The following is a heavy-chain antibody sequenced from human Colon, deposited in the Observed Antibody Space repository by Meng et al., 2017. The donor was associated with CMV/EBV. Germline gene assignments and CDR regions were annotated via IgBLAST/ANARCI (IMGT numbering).Heavy chain of an antibody. Sequence: GESLKISCEASGFIFSDYNMNWVRQAPGKGLEWVSYISRRSDDISYADSVKGRFTISRDNAKNSLYLQMNSLRAEDTAVYYCVREYRLEWLVYERRNWFDPWGQGTRVTVSS. CDR2: ISRRSDDI. CDR3: VREYRLEWLVYERRNWFDP. V-gene: IGHV3-21*05. J-gene: IGHJ5*02. D-gene: IGHD3-3*01. CDR1: GFIFSDYN.